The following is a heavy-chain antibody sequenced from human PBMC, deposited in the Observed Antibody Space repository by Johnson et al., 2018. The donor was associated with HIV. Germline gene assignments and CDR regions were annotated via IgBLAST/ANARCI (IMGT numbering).Heavy chain of an antibody. Sequence: VESGGGVVQPGRSLRLSCAASGFTFSSYAMHWVRQAPGKGLEWVAVISYDGSNKYYADSVKGRITISRDNSKNTLYVQMNSLRAEDTAVYYCARDIVGAPDAFDIWGQGTMVTVSS. D-gene: IGHD1-26*01. V-gene: IGHV3-30*04. J-gene: IGHJ3*02. CDR2: ISYDGSNK. CDR3: ARDIVGAPDAFDI. CDR1: GFTFSSYA.